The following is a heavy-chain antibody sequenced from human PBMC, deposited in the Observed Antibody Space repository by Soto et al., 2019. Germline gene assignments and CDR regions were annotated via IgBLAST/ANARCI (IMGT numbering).Heavy chain of an antibody. D-gene: IGHD1-26*01. CDR3: ARDGVGVGATNFDC. Sequence: GGSLRLSCAASGFTFSRYAMHWVRQAPGKGLEWVALISDDGNNKCYADSVKGRFSISRDNSKNTLYLQMNSLRAEDTALYYCARDGVGVGATNFDCWGQGTLVTVSS. CDR1: GFTFSRYA. V-gene: IGHV3-30-3*01. J-gene: IGHJ4*02. CDR2: ISDDGNNK.